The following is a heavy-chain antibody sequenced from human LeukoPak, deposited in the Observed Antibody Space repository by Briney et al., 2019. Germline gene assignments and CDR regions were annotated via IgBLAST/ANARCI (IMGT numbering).Heavy chain of an antibody. V-gene: IGHV4-4*02. D-gene: IGHD3-3*01. CDR1: GDSISNNYW. CDR2: IYRSGST. CDR3: ARASRITIFGVVITPTPTFDY. J-gene: IGHJ4*02. Sequence: SGTLSLTCAVSGDSISNNYWWRWVRQFPGKGLEWIGEIYRSGSTNYNPSLKSRVTISVDTSKNQFSLKLSSVTAADTAVYYCARASRITIFGVVITPTPTFDYWGQGTLVTVSS.